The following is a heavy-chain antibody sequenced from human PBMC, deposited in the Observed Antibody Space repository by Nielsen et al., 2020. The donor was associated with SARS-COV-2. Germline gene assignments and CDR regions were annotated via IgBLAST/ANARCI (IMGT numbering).Heavy chain of an antibody. CDR1: GFTFSSYS. Sequence: GESLKISCAASGFTFSSYSMNWVRQAPGKGLEWVSSISSSSSYIYYAHSVKGRFTISRDNAKNSLYLQMNSLRAEDTAVYYCARDPGITGTILLRLDAFDIWGQGTMVTVSS. CDR3: ARDPGITGTILLRLDAFDI. J-gene: IGHJ3*02. V-gene: IGHV3-21*01. D-gene: IGHD1-7*01. CDR2: ISSSSSYI.